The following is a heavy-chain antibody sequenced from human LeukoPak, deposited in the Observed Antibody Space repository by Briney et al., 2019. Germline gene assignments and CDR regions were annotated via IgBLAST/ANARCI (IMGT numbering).Heavy chain of an antibody. D-gene: IGHD3-22*01. CDR2: IYYSGST. CDR3: ARCGGGYYDSSGYYY. V-gene: IGHV4-39*01. CDR1: GGSISSSSYY. J-gene: IGHJ4*02. Sequence: SETLSLTCTVSGGSISSSSYYWGWIRQPPGKGLEWIGSIYYSGSTYYNPSLKSRVTISVDTSKNQFSLKLSSVTAADTAVYYCARCGGGYYDSSGYYYWGQGTLVTVSS.